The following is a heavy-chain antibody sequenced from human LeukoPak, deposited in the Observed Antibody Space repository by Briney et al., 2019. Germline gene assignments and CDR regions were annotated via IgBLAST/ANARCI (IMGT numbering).Heavy chain of an antibody. CDR3: ARFSADYYDSSGYYFLGLGNFEY. CDR1: GGSISSYY. CDR2: IYYSGST. V-gene: IGHV4-59*01. Sequence: SETLSLTCTVSGGSISSYYWSWIRQAPGKGPEWIGYIYYSGSTNYNPSLKSRVTISVDTSKNQFSLKLSSVTAADTAVYYCARFSADYYDSSGYYFLGLGNFEYWGQGTLVTVSS. J-gene: IGHJ4*02. D-gene: IGHD3-22*01.